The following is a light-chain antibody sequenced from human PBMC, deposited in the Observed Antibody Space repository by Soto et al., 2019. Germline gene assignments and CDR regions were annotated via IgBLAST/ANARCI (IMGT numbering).Light chain of an antibody. Sequence: QSVLTQPPSASGTPGQRVTISCSGSSFNVGGNTVNWYQQVTGTAPKFLINSDNQRPSGVPDRFSGSKSGTSASLAISGLQSEGEADYYCATWDDSLNGVVFGGGTKVTVL. V-gene: IGLV1-44*01. J-gene: IGLJ2*01. CDR3: ATWDDSLNGVV. CDR2: SDN. CDR1: SFNVGGNT.